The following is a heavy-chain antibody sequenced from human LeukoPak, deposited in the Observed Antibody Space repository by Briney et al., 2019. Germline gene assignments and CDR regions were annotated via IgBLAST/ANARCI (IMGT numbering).Heavy chain of an antibody. CDR3: ARGTYYYDSCGYKTIDY. Sequence: GGSLRLSCAASGFTFSSYAMNWVRQAPGKGLDWVSTISRSGGSTYYADSVKGRFTISRDNSQNTLYLQMNSLRGEDTALYYCARGTYYYDSCGYKTIDYWGQGTQVTVSS. V-gene: IGHV3-23*01. CDR1: GFTFSSYA. D-gene: IGHD3-22*01. CDR2: ISRSGGST. J-gene: IGHJ4*02.